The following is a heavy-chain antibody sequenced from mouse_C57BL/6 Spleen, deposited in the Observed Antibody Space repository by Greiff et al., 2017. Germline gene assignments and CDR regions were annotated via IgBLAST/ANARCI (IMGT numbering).Heavy chain of an antibody. D-gene: IGHD2-1*01. J-gene: IGHJ1*03. CDR3: VSEGGKYWYFDV. CDR1: GFTFNTYA. CDR2: IRSKSSNYAT. Sequence: EVMLVESGGGLVQPTGSLKLSCAASGFTFNTYAMHWVRQAPGKGLEWVARIRSKSSNYATYYADSVKDRFTIARDDSQSMLYLQMNNRKTEDTAMEYCVSEGGKYWYFDVWGTGTTVTVSS. V-gene: IGHV10-3*01.